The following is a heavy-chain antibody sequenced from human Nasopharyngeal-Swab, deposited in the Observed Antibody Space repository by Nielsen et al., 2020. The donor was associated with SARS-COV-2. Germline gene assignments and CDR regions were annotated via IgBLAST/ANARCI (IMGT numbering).Heavy chain of an antibody. J-gene: IGHJ5*02. CDR1: GGSISSYY. V-gene: IGHV4-59*01. CDR2: IYYSGST. Sequence: GSLRLSCTVSGGSISSYYWSWIRQPPGKGLEWIGYIYYSGSTNYNPSLKSPVTISLDTSKNQFSLKLSSVTAADTAVYYCARLAKNWFDPWGQGTLVTVSS. CDR3: ARLAKNWFDP.